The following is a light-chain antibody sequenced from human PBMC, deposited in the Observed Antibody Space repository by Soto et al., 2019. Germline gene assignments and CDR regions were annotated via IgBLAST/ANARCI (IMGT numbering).Light chain of an antibody. CDR1: RSNIGINA. V-gene: IGLV1-44*01. CDR3: AACDDSLNGLV. CDR2: ANN. J-gene: IGLJ2*01. Sequence: SVLTQPPSVSATPGQGVSISCSGSRSNIGINAVDWYHQLPGTAPKVLIYANNQRPSGVPDRFSGSKSGTSASLAINGLQSDDEAHYYCAACDDSLNGLVFGGGTKVTVL.